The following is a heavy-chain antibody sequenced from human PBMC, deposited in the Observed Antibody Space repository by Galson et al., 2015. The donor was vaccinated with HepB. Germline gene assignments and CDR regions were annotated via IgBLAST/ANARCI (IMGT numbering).Heavy chain of an antibody. CDR3: GRCVRGAVDS. J-gene: IGHJ4*02. CDR1: GDSVSSTSVT. V-gene: IGHV6-1*01. CDR2: TYYRSKWYN. Sequence: CAISGDSVSSTSVTWNWIRQSPSRGLEWLGRTYYRSKWYNDYAESVKSRITINPDTSRNQFSLQLNSVTPEDTAIYYCGRCVRGAVDSWGQGTLVTVSS. D-gene: IGHD3-16*01.